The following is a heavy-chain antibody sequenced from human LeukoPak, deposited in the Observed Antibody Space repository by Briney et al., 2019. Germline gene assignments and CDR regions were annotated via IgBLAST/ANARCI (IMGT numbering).Heavy chain of an antibody. Sequence: GGSLRLSCAASGFTFRSYAMQWVRQAPGKGLEWVSYITYNSGTIFYADSVKGRFTISRDNAKDSLYLQMSSLRDEDTAVYYCARDGYFGESFDYWGQGALVTVSS. CDR2: ITYNSGTI. D-gene: IGHD3-10*01. J-gene: IGHJ4*02. CDR1: GFTFRSYA. V-gene: IGHV3-48*02. CDR3: ARDGYFGESFDY.